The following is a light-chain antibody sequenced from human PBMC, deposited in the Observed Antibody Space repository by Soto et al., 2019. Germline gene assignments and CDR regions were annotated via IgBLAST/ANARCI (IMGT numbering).Light chain of an antibody. V-gene: IGKV3-20*01. J-gene: IGKJ1*01. CDR2: GAS. CDR3: QQHGTT. CDR1: ESVTSNY. Sequence: ILCTRSPGTRSFSPGKKAPLSCGASESVTSNYLAWYQQKPGQAPRLLIYGASSRATGIPDRFSGSGSGTDFTLTISRLEPEDSAVYYCQQHGTTFGQGTKVDIK.